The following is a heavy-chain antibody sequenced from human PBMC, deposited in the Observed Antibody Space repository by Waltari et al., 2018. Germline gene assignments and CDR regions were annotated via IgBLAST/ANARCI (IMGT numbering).Heavy chain of an antibody. J-gene: IGHJ3*02. CDR3: ARDWGFNCSGGSCYSGAFDI. Sequence: QVQLVQSGAEVKKPGSSVKVSCKASGGTFSSYAISWVRQAPGQGLEWMGGIIPIFGTANYAQKFQGRVTITADKSTSTAYMELSSLRSEDTAVYYCARDWGFNCSGGSCYSGAFDIWGQGTMVTVSS. CDR1: GGTFSSYA. V-gene: IGHV1-69*14. CDR2: IIPIFGTA. D-gene: IGHD2-15*01.